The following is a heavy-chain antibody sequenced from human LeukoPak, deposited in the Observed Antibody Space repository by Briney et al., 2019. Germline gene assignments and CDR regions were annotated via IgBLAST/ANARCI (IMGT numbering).Heavy chain of an antibody. CDR3: ARENYYDSSGYQVGHNCFDP. D-gene: IGHD3-22*01. V-gene: IGHV3-53*01. Sequence: GALSLSCAASGFTVSSNYMSWVRQAPGKGLEWVSVIYSGGSTYYADSVKGRFTISRDNSKNTLYLQMNSLRAEDTAVYYCARENYYDSSGYQVGHNCFDPWGQGTRVTVSS. CDR1: GFTVSSNY. J-gene: IGHJ5*02. CDR2: IYSGGST.